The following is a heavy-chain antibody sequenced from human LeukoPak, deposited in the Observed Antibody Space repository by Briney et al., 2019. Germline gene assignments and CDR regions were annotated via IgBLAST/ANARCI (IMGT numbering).Heavy chain of an antibody. Sequence: GGSLRLSCVVSGSMFRNYWMSWLRQAPGKGLEWVSGITRNGGSTYYADSVKGRFTISRDNSENTLYMQLNSLRVEDTAVYYCAKPRGNIYVGDAFDIWGQGTLVTVSS. CDR2: ITRNGGST. V-gene: IGHV3-23*01. CDR3: AKPRGNIYVGDAFDI. J-gene: IGHJ3*02. CDR1: GSMFRNYW. D-gene: IGHD5-18*01.